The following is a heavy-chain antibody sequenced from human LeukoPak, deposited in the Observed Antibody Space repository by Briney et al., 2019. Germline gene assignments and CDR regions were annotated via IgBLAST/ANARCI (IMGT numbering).Heavy chain of an antibody. CDR3: ARTSTYYYDSSGYSGYYYYYMDV. J-gene: IGHJ6*03. Sequence: SETLSLTRTVSGGSISSYYWSWIRQPAGKGLEWIGRIYTSGSTNYNPSLKSRVTMSVDTSKNQFSLKLSSVTAADTAVYYCARTSTYYYDSSGYSGYYYYYMDVWGKGTTVTISS. CDR1: GGSISSYY. D-gene: IGHD3-22*01. V-gene: IGHV4-4*07. CDR2: IYTSGST.